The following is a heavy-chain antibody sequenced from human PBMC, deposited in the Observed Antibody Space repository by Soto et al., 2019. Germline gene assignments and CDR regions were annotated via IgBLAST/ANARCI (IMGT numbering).Heavy chain of an antibody. CDR2: ISYDGSNK. CDR1: GFTFSSYA. CDR3: ARDHHVVVVHNAFDI. J-gene: IGHJ3*02. D-gene: IGHD3-22*01. Sequence: VQLVESGGGVVQPGRSLRLSCAASGFTFSSYAMHWVRQAPGKGLEWVAVISYDGSNKYYADSVKGRFTISRDNSKNTLYLQMNRLRAEDTAVYYCARDHHVVVVHNAFDIWGQGTMVTVSS. V-gene: IGHV3-30-3*01.